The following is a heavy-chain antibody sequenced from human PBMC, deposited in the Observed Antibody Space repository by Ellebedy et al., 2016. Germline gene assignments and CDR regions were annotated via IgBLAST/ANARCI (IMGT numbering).Heavy chain of an antibody. CDR3: ARYGLSGTFDL. CDR2: INSDGSST. CDR1: GFTFSGYW. D-gene: IGHD3-10*01. J-gene: IGHJ4*02. V-gene: IGHV3-74*01. Sequence: LSLTCAASGFTFSGYWMHWVRQAPGEGLMWVSRINSDGSSTNYADSVKGRFTISRDNAKNALYLQMSSLRAEDMAVYYCARYGLSGTFDLWGQGTPVTVSS.